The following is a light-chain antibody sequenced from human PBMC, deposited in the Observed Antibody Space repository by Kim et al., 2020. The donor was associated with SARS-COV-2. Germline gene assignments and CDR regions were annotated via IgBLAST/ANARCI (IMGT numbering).Light chain of an antibody. CDR2: AAS. V-gene: IGKV1-39*01. CDR3: QQSYNTLT. J-gene: IGKJ4*01. Sequence: NYLNWYQHKPGKAPSLLIYAASTLQSGVPSRFSGSGSGTEFTLTISSLQPDDFATYYCQQSYNTLTFGGGTKVDIK. CDR1: NY.